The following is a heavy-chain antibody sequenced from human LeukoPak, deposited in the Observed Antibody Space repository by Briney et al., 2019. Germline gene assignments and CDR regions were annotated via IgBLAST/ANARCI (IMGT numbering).Heavy chain of an antibody. CDR3: AKRKGRISSGGAFDI. Sequence: GGTLRLSCAASGFTFSTHGMNWVRQGPGKGLEWVSGITGSGGSTYYADPVKGRFTISRDNSKNTLYLQMNSLRAEDTAVYYCAKRKGRISSGGAFDIWGQGTMVTVSS. J-gene: IGHJ3*02. CDR2: ITGSGGST. CDR1: GFTFSTHG. D-gene: IGHD2-2*01. V-gene: IGHV3-23*01.